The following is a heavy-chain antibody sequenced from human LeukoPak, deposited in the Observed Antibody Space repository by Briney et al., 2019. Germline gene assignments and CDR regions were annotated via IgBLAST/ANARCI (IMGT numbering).Heavy chain of an antibody. CDR2: IYASGST. V-gene: IGHV4-61*02. J-gene: IGHJ4*02. CDR1: GGSLSSGSDY. D-gene: IGHD5-24*01. CDR3: ARGRWLHRFDY. Sequence: PSETLSLTCTVSGGSLSSGSDYWSWIRQSAGKGLEWIGRIYASGSTNYNPSLKSRVTISVDTSKNQFSLKLSSVTAADTAVYYCARGRWLHRFDYWGQGTLVTVSS.